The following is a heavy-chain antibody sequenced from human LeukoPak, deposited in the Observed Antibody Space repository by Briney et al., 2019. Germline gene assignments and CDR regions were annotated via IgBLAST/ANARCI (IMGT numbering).Heavy chain of an antibody. CDR2: IYYSGST. CDR3: ARDRKAGGYYYGMDV. Sequence: SETLSLTCTVSGGSTSSSSYYWGWIRQPPGKGLEWIGSIYYSGSTYYNPSLKSRVTISEDTSKNQFSLKLSSVTAADTAVYYCARDRKAGGYYYGMDVWGQGTTVTVSS. J-gene: IGHJ6*02. CDR1: GGSTSSSSYY. D-gene: IGHD6-13*01. V-gene: IGHV4-39*07.